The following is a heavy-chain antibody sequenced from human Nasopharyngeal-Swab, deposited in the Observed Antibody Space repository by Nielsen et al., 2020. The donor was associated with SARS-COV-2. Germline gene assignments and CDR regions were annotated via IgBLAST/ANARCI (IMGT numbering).Heavy chain of an antibody. D-gene: IGHD3-3*01. V-gene: IGHV1-3*01. J-gene: IGHJ4*02. Sequence: ASVKLSCKASGGTFSSYAISWVRQAPGQRLEWMGWINAGNGNTKYSQKFQGRVTITRDTSASTAYMELSSLRSEDTALYYCVRAVTIFGVVIPGGYWGQGTLVTVSS. CDR1: GGTFSSYA. CDR2: INAGNGNT. CDR3: VRAVTIFGVVIPGGY.